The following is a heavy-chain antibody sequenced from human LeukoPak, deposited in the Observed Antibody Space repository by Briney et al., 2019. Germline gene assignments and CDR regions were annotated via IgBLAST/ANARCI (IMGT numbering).Heavy chain of an antibody. Sequence: GASVKVSCKASGYTFTGYYMHWVRQASGQGLEWMGWINPNSGGTNYAQKFQGRVTMTRDTSISTAYMELSRLRSDDTAVYYCARMYRPYYYDSSGYYYGLPYFDYWGQGTLVTVSS. CDR3: ARMYRPYYYDSSGYYYGLPYFDY. V-gene: IGHV1-2*02. J-gene: IGHJ4*02. CDR1: GYTFTGYY. D-gene: IGHD3-22*01. CDR2: INPNSGGT.